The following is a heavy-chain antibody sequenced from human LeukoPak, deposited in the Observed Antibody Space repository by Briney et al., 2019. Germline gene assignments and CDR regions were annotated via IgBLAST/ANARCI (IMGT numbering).Heavy chain of an antibody. CDR1: GGTFSSYA. J-gene: IGHJ5*02. Sequence: ASVKVSCKASGGTFSSYAISWVRQAPGQGLEWMGRIIPILGIANYAQKFQGRVTITADKSTSTAYMELSSLRSEDTAVYYCARIEGTHYYGSGSYSLNWFDPWGQGTLVTVSS. CDR2: IIPILGIA. D-gene: IGHD3-10*01. CDR3: ARIEGTHYYGSGSYSLNWFDP. V-gene: IGHV1-69*04.